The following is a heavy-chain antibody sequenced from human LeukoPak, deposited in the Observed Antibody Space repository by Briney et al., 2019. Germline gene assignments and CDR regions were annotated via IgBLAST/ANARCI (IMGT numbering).Heavy chain of an antibody. CDR1: GFTFSSYD. CDR2: IGTASDT. D-gene: IGHD1-1*01. J-gene: IGHJ6*03. V-gene: IGHV3-13*01. CDR3: ARGPPRGKYYYMDV. Sequence: GGSLRLSCAASGFTFSSYDMHWVRQPTGQGLEWVSTIGTASDTYYPGSVEGRFTLSRDNAKNSLYLQVNSLTAGDTAVYYCARGPPRGKYYYMDVWGKGTTVTVSS.